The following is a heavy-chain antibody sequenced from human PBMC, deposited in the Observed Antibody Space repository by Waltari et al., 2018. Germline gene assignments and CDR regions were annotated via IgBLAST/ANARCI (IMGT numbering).Heavy chain of an antibody. CDR1: GGSISSGGYS. CDR3: AGSWATVADDAFDI. CDR2: IYHSGST. J-gene: IGHJ3*02. Sequence: QLRLQESGSGLVKPSQTLSLTCDVSGGSISSGGYSWTWIRQPPGKALEWIGYIYHSGSTYYNPSLKSRVTISVDRSKNQFSLKLSSVTAADTAVYYCAGSWATVADDAFDIWGQGTMVTVSS. D-gene: IGHD2-15*01. V-gene: IGHV4-30-2*01.